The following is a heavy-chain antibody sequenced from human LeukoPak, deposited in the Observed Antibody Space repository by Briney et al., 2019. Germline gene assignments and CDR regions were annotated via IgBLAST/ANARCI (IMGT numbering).Heavy chain of an antibody. Sequence: GASVKVSCKASGYTFTSYGISWVRQAPGQGLEWMGWISAYNGNTNYAQKLQGRVTITADESTSTAYMELSSLRSEDTAVYYCARVLERRLDYYYGMDVWGQGTTVTVSS. CDR1: GYTFTSYG. V-gene: IGHV1-18*01. CDR3: ARVLERRLDYYYGMDV. J-gene: IGHJ6*02. CDR2: ISAYNGNT. D-gene: IGHD1-1*01.